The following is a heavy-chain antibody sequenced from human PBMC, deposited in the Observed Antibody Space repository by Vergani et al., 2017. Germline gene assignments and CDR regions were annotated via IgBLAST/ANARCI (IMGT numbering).Heavy chain of an antibody. J-gene: IGHJ6*02. CDR1: GFTVSSNY. Sequence: QVQLVESGGGLVKPGGSLRLSCAASGFTVSSNYMSWVRQAPGKGLEWVAFIGSSGPYINYADSVKGRFIISRDNTNNSLFLQLRSLRAEDAAVYYCAKDCTSGGCPDNYGMDVWGQGATVTVSS. CDR3: AKDCTSGGCPDNYGMDV. D-gene: IGHD2-8*01. CDR2: IGSSGPYI. V-gene: IGHV3-11*06.